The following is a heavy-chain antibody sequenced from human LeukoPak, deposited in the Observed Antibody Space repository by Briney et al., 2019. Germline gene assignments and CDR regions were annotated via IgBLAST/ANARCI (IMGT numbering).Heavy chain of an antibody. CDR3: ARHMGLGYSYGYPYFDY. CDR2: IYYSGST. D-gene: IGHD5-18*01. CDR1: GGSISSYY. Sequence: KPSETLSLTCTVSGGSISSYYWSWIRQPPGKGLEWIGYIYYSGSTNYNPSLKSRVTISVDTSKNQFSLKLSSVTAADTAVYYCARHMGLGYSYGYPYFDYWDQGTLVTVSS. V-gene: IGHV4-59*08. J-gene: IGHJ4*02.